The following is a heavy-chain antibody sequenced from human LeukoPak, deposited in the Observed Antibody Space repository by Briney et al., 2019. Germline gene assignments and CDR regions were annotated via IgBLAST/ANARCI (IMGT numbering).Heavy chain of an antibody. J-gene: IGHJ4*02. CDR2: ISGSGGST. D-gene: IGHD1-26*01. Sequence: GGSLRLSCAASGFTFSSYAMSWVRQAPGKGLEWVSAISGSGGSTYYADSVKGRFTISRDNSKNTLYLQMNSLRAEDTAVYYCANTRVGATLIDYWGQGTLVTVSS. V-gene: IGHV3-23*01. CDR3: ANTRVGATLIDY. CDR1: GFTFSSYA.